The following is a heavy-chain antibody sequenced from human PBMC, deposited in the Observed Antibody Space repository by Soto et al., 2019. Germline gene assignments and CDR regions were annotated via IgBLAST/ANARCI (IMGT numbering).Heavy chain of an antibody. CDR3: ARGKLATLTDF. CDR2: MNPNTGNT. D-gene: IGHD5-12*01. V-gene: IGHV1-8*01. J-gene: IGHJ4*02. CDR1: GYSFTDYD. Sequence: GASVKVSCKASGYSFTDYDINWVRQATGQGLEWMGWMNPNTGNTRYAQKFQGRFIMTRDTSINTAYMELRSLTSEDMAVYYCARGKLATLTDFWGQGTLVTVSS.